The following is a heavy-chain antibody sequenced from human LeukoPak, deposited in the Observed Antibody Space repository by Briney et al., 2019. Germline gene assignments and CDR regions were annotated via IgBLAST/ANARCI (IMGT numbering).Heavy chain of an antibody. CDR1: GYSFTSYW. CDR3: ARRALGYCSSTSCYAHWFDT. Sequence: GESLKISCKGSGYSFTSYWIGWVRQLPGKGLEWMGIIYPGDSDTRYSPSFQGQVTISADKSISTAYLQWSSLKASDTAMYYCARRALGYCSSTSCYAHWFDTWGQGTLVTVSS. CDR2: IYPGDSDT. V-gene: IGHV5-51*01. J-gene: IGHJ5*02. D-gene: IGHD2-2*01.